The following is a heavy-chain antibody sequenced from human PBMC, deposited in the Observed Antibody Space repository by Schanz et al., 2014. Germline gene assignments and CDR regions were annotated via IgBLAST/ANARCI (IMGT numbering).Heavy chain of an antibody. CDR2: IWYDGSNK. D-gene: IGHD3-10*01. CDR3: ARDQYFLGSGNPFDN. J-gene: IGHJ3*02. CDR1: GFTFSSYG. Sequence: QVQLVESGGGVVQPGRSLRLSCAASGFTFSSYGMHWVRQAPGKGLEWVAIIWYDGSNKYYADSVKGRFTISRDNSKNTLYLLLNSLRAEDTAVYFCARDQYFLGSGNPFDNWGQGTMVTVSS. V-gene: IGHV3-33*01.